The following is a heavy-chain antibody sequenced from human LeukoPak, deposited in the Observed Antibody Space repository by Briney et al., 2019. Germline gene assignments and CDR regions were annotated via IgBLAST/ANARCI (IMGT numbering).Heavy chain of an antibody. CDR3: ARKRKGAYDFDC. J-gene: IGHJ4*01. CDR2: IYSSGST. CDR1: GGSISGYY. V-gene: IGHV4-4*07. D-gene: IGHD3-16*01. Sequence: EGSESMSLTCTVSGGSISGYYWSWIRQPAGEGLEWIGRIYSSGSTNYNPSLKSRVSMSVDTSNNQFSLNLSSVTAADTAVYYCARKRKGAYDFDCWGHGTLVTVSS.